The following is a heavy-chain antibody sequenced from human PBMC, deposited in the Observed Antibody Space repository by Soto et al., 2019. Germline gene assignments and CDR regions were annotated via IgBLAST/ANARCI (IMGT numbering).Heavy chain of an antibody. D-gene: IGHD2-8*01. CDR2: ISGSGDKT. Sequence: EVQLLQSGGGLAQPGTSLRLSCAASGFTFKYYAMTRLRQAPGKGLEWVSTISGSGDKTDYADSVKGRFRVSRDNSKDTLYLQMDSLRADDTALYYCARESKWYGGQYFQDWGHGTLVTVSS. CDR3: ARESKWYGGQYFQD. CDR1: GFTFKYYA. J-gene: IGHJ1*01. V-gene: IGHV3-23*01.